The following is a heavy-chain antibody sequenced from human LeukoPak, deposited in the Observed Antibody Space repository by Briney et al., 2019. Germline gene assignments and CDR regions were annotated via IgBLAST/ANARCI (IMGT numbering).Heavy chain of an antibody. J-gene: IGHJ4*02. CDR3: AREEGADGTSGINS. Sequence: GGSLRLFCAASGFTFRTYGMHWVRQAPGKGLEWVSSIWYNGNQYYADSVKGRFTISRDNSKNTPYLQMNSLRAEDTAVYYCAREEGADGTSGINSWGQGTLVIVSS. D-gene: IGHD4-23*01. CDR1: GFTFRTYG. V-gene: IGHV3-33*01. CDR2: IWYNGNQ.